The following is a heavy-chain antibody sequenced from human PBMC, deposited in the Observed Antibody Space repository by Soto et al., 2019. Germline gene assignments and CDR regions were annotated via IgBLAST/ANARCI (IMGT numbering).Heavy chain of an antibody. V-gene: IGHV3-21*01. Sequence: EVQLVESGGGLVKPGGSLRLSCAASGFTFSGHTINWVRQAPGKGLEWVSSASSSSTYIYYADSVKGRFTVSRDNAEKSLYLQMNSLRAEDTAVYYCASGMGFDGSWYAIFDSWGQGTVVTVSS. D-gene: IGHD3-10*01. CDR3: ASGMGFDGSWYAIFDS. J-gene: IGHJ4*02. CDR1: GFTFSGHT. CDR2: ASSSSTYI.